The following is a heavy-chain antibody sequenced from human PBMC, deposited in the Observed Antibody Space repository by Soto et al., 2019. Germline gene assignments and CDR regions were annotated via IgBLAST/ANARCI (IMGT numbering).Heavy chain of an antibody. Sequence: EVQLVESGGGLVQPGGSLRLSCAASGFNFGAYWMSWVRQGPRKGLEWVAHIKHDGSEKYYVDSMEGRFTISRDNAENSLYLQMSSLTAEDTAVYYCVPPIRGVGTFDYWGQGTLVTVSS. CDR2: IKHDGSEK. CDR1: GFNFGAYW. CDR3: VPPIRGVGTFDY. J-gene: IGHJ4*02. D-gene: IGHD3-10*01. V-gene: IGHV3-7*01.